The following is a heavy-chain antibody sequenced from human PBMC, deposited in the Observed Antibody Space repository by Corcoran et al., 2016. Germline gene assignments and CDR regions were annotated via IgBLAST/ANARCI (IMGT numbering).Heavy chain of an antibody. J-gene: IGHJ4*02. V-gene: IGHV4-38-2*02. Sequence: QVQLQESGPGLVKPSETLSLTCTVSGYSISSGYYWGWIRQPPGKGLEWIGSIYHSGSTYFNPSLQSRVTISVDTSKNQFSLKLRSVTAADTAVYYCARGSSGYGYVSDYRGQGSLVTVSS. D-gene: IGHD3-10*02. CDR3: ARGSSGYGYVSDY. CDR2: IYHSGST. CDR1: GYSISSGYY.